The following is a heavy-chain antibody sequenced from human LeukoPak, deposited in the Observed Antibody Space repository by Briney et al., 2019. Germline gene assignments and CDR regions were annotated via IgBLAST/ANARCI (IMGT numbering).Heavy chain of an antibody. D-gene: IGHD3-22*01. V-gene: IGHV4-34*01. Sequence: SETLSLTCAVYGGSFSGYYWSWIRQPPGKGLEWIGEINHSGSTNYNPSLKSRVTISVDTSKNQFSLKLSSVTAADAAVYYCASRRARRFTMIVVGRFDYWGQGTLVTVSS. J-gene: IGHJ4*02. CDR3: ASRRARRFTMIVVGRFDY. CDR1: GGSFSGYY. CDR2: INHSGST.